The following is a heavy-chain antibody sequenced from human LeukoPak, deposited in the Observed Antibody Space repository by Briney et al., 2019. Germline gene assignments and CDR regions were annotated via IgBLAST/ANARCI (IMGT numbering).Heavy chain of an antibody. CDR3: ARVHDYGGNSGALYYFDY. CDR1: GGSISSYY. Sequence: SETLSLTCTVSGGSISSYYWSWIRQPPGKGLEWIGYIYYSGSTNYNPSLKSRVTISVDTSKNQFSLKLSSVTAADTAVYYCARVHDYGGNSGALYYFDYWGQGTLVTVSS. V-gene: IGHV4-59*12. J-gene: IGHJ4*02. CDR2: IYYSGST. D-gene: IGHD4-23*01.